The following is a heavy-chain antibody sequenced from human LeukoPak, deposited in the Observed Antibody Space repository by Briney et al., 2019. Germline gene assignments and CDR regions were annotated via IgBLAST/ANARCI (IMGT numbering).Heavy chain of an antibody. V-gene: IGHV1-46*01. CDR3: ARDGDYYDSSGYYYARPHYFDY. J-gene: IGHJ4*02. CDR1: GYTFTSYY. D-gene: IGHD3-22*01. CDR2: INPSGGST. Sequence: ASVKVSCKASGYTFTSYYMHWVRQAPGQGLEWMGIINPSGGSTSYAQKFQGRVTMTRDTSTSTVYMELSSLRSDDTAVYYCARDGDYYDSSGYYYARPHYFDYWGQGTLVTVSS.